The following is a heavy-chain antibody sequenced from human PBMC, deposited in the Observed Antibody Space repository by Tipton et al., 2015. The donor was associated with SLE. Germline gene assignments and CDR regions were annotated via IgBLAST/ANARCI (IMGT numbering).Heavy chain of an antibody. CDR3: ARHFDAGCPSCPESNNWFDA. Sequence: TLSLTCTVSGGSINNYYWSWIRQPPGKGLEWIGYTSYSWTTNYNASLKSRVTISVDTSKNQFSLNLSSVTAADTAVYYCARHFDAGCPSCPESNNWFDAWGQGILVSVSS. CDR1: GGSINNYY. CDR2: TSYSWTT. V-gene: IGHV4-59*08. D-gene: IGHD2-2*01. J-gene: IGHJ5*02.